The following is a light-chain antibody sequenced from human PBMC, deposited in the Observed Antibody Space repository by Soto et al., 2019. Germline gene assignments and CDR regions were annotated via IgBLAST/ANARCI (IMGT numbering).Light chain of an antibody. CDR1: QDISNS. J-gene: IGKJ4*01. CDR3: QQYNNLPLT. Sequence: DIQMTQSPSSLSASVGDRVTITCQASQDISNSLNWYQQRPGKAPNLLIYDASNLETGVPSRFSGSGSGTHFTPTISSLEHEDSATYHCQQYNNLPLTFGGGTKVEIK. CDR2: DAS. V-gene: IGKV1-33*01.